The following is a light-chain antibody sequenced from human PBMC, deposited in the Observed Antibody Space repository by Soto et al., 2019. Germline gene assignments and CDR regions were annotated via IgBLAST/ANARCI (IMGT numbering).Light chain of an antibody. J-gene: IGKJ4*01. CDR1: HSVGSK. Sequence: EIVMTQAAATLSVSPAERATLSCRASHSVGSKLAWFQQKPGQAPSLLIYGSSTRATGIPARFSGSGSGTEFTLTISSLQSEEFAVYYCQQYYDWPPLTFGGGTKVEIK. CDR3: QQYYDWPPLT. V-gene: IGKV3-15*01. CDR2: GSS.